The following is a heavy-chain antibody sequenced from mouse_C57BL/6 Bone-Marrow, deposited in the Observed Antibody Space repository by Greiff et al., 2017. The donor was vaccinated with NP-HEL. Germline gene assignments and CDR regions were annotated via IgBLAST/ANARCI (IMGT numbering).Heavy chain of an antibody. CDR2: INPNNGGT. CDR3: ARPITTVVAPYYAMDY. D-gene: IGHD1-1*01. V-gene: IGHV1-26*01. J-gene: IGHJ4*01. CDR1: GYTFTDYY. Sequence: VQLQQSGPELVKPGASVKISCKASGYTFTDYYMNWVKQSHGKSLEWIGDINPNNGGTSYNQKFKGKATLTVDKSSSTAYMELRSLTSEDSAVYYCARPITTVVAPYYAMDYWGQGTSVTVSS.